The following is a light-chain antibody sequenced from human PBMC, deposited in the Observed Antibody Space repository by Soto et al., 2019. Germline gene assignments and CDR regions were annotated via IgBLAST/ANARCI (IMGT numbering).Light chain of an antibody. J-gene: IGKJ1*01. CDR3: QQYMNWPPKT. Sequence: EAVMTQSPGTLSVSPGEQATLSCRASQSVGRNVAWYQQKPGQAPRLLISSASTRATGIPARFSGTGSGTEFTLSISSLESEDFAIYYCQQYMNWPPKTFGQGTSVEIK. CDR1: QSVGRN. CDR2: SAS. V-gene: IGKV3-15*01.